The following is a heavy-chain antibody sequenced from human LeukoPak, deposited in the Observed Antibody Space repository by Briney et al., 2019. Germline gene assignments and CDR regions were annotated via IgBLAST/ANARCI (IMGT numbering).Heavy chain of an antibody. CDR3: ARDLRWLVLGGLIDY. D-gene: IGHD6-19*01. CDR2: INPNSGGT. Sequence: GASVKVSCKASGYTFTGYYMHWVRQAPGQGLEWMGWINPNSGGTNYAQKFQGRVTMTRDTSISTAYMELSRLRSDDTAVYYCARDLRWLVLGGLIDYWGQGTLVTASS. J-gene: IGHJ4*02. CDR1: GYTFTGYY. V-gene: IGHV1-2*02.